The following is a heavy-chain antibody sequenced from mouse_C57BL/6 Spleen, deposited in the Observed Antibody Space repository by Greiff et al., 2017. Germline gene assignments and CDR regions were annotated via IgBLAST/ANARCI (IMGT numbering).Heavy chain of an antibody. Sequence: VQLQQPGAELVMPGASVKLSCKASGYTFTSYWMHWVKQRPGQGLEWIGEIDPSDSYTHYNQKFKGKSTLTVDKSSSTAYMQLSSLTSEDSAVYYCAREEGGFADWGQGTLVTVSA. CDR2: IDPSDSYT. V-gene: IGHV1-69*01. CDR3: AREEGGFAD. CDR1: GYTFTSYW. J-gene: IGHJ3*01.